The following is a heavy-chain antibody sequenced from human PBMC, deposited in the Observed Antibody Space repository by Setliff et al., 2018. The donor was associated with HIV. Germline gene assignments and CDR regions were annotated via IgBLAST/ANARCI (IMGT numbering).Heavy chain of an antibody. CDR2: ISSSSSYI. J-gene: IGHJ6*02. Sequence: PSISSSSSYIYYADSVKGRFTISRDNAKNSLYLQMNSLRAEDTAVYYCARAVSSGWYEASYYYYYYGMDVWGQGTTVTVSS. CDR3: ARAVSSGWYEASYYYYYYGMDV. D-gene: IGHD6-19*01. V-gene: IGHV3-21*01.